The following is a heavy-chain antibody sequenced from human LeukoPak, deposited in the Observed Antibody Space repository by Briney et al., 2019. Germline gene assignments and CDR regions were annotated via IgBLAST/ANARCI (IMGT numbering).Heavy chain of an antibody. D-gene: IGHD5-18*01. CDR2: IYYSGST. V-gene: IGHV4-39*07. CDR3: ARDYQGGYGDKTVDY. CDR1: GGSISSYY. J-gene: IGHJ4*02. Sequence: SETLSLTCTVSGGSISSYYWGWIRQPPGKGLEWIGSIYYSGSTYYNPSLKSRVTISVDTSKNQFSLKLSSVTAADTAVYYCARDYQGGYGDKTVDYWGQGTLVTVSS.